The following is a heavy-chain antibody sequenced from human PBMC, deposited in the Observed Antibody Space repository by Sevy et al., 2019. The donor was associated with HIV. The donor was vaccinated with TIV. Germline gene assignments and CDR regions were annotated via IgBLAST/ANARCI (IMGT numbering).Heavy chain of an antibody. CDR1: GASINTFY. Sequence: SETLCLTCTVSGASINTFYWSWIRQPPGKGLEWIGYIYYSGSTNYNPSLHSRVTISVDTSKNQFSLKLSSVTAADSAVYYCARGQYSYGYWREFDYWGQGTLVTVSS. CDR3: ARGQYSYGYWREFDY. D-gene: IGHD5-18*01. CDR2: IYYSGST. V-gene: IGHV4-59*01. J-gene: IGHJ4*02.